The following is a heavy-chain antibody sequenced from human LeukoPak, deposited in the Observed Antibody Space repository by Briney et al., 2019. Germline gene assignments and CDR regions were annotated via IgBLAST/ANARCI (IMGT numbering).Heavy chain of an antibody. CDR1: GFTVSSNS. V-gene: IGHV3-53*01. Sequence: PGGSLRLSCTVSGFTVSSNSMSWVRQAPGKGLEWVSFIYSDNTHYSDSVKGRFTISRDNSENTLYLQMNSLRAEDTAVYYCAELGITMIGGVWGKGTTVTISS. J-gene: IGHJ6*04. D-gene: IGHD3-10*02. CDR3: AELGITMIGGV. CDR2: IYSDNT.